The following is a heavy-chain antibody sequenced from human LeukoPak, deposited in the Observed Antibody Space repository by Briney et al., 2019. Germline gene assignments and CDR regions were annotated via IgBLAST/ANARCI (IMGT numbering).Heavy chain of an antibody. CDR1: GFIFSSYG. CDR2: ISYDGCNK. V-gene: IGHV3-30*18. D-gene: IGHD2-8*01. Sequence: GRSLRLSFAAPGFIFSSYGIHWVRQAPGKGLEWVAVISYDGCNKYYADSVKGRFTISRDNSKNTLYLQMNSLRPEDTAVYYCAKAISRYCTNGICYTPMAVDYWGQGTLVTVSS. CDR3: AKAISRYCTNGICYTPMAVDY. J-gene: IGHJ4*02.